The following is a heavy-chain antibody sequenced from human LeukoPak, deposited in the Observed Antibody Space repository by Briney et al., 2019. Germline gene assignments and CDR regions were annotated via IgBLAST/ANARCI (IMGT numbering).Heavy chain of an antibody. V-gene: IGHV3-23*01. D-gene: IGHD3-16*01. CDR3: AKGRGYGGASDFDY. CDR2: INGNCGRGTT. J-gene: IGHJ4*02. Sequence: PGGSLRLSCAASGFTFSSYALSWVRHAPGKGLVWMGLEWDSAINGNCGRGTTYYTDSVKGRFTISRDNSKNALYLQMNSLRAEDTAIYYCAKGRGYGGASDFDYWGQGTLVTVSS. CDR1: GFTFSSYA.